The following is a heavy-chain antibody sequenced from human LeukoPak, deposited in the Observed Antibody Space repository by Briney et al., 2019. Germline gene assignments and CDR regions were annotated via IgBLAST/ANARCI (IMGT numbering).Heavy chain of an antibody. D-gene: IGHD3-22*01. CDR2: ISGDTTYI. J-gene: IGHJ4*02. CDR3: ARDADYYDSSGSLDY. CDR1: GFTFSSYT. V-gene: IGHV3-21*01. Sequence: GGSLRLSCAASGFTFSSYTMHWVRQIPGERPEWVSSISGDTTYIYYADSLKGRFTISRDNTNTSLFLQMNSLRAEDTAVYYCARDADYYDSSGSLDYWGQGTLVTVSS.